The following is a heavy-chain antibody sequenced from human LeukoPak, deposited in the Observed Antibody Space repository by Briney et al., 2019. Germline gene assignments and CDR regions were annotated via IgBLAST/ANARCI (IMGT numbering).Heavy chain of an antibody. Sequence: AGGSLRLSCAASGFTFSSYAMHWVRQAPGKGLEYVSTVSNNGGLTNYADSVKGRFTISRDNSKNTLSLQMSSLKTEDTAVYYCVKDGLVGGSSHGDYWGLGTLVTVSS. CDR1: GFTFSSYA. V-gene: IGHV3-64D*06. D-gene: IGHD1-26*01. CDR2: VSNNGGLT. J-gene: IGHJ4*02. CDR3: VKDGLVGGSSHGDY.